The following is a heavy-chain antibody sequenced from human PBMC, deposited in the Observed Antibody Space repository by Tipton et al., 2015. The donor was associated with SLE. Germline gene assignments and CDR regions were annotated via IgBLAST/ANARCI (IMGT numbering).Heavy chain of an antibody. Sequence: SLRLSCAASGFTFSSYWMSWVRQAPGKRLEWVANIKQDGSEKYYVDSVKGRFTISRDNAKNSLYLQMNRLIAEDTSVYYCARVKAAAESSKEAAACFHHWSEGTLVAVST. J-gene: IGHJ1*01. CDR3: ARVKAAAESSKEAAACFHH. D-gene: IGHD6-13*01. CDR2: IKQDGSEK. CDR1: GFTFSSYW. V-gene: IGHV3-7*01.